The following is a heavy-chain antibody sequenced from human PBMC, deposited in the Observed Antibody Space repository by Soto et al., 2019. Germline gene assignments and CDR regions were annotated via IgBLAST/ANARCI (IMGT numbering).Heavy chain of an antibody. Sequence: QLQLQESGPGLVKPSETLSLTCTVSGGSISSSSYYWGWIRQPPGKGLEWIGSIYYSGSTYYNPSLTSRVTISVDTSKNQFSLKLSSVTAADTAVYYCAINRRAEDAFDIWGQGTMVTVSS. CDR1: GGSISSSSYY. V-gene: IGHV4-39*01. CDR2: IYYSGST. D-gene: IGHD6-19*01. CDR3: AINRRAEDAFDI. J-gene: IGHJ3*02.